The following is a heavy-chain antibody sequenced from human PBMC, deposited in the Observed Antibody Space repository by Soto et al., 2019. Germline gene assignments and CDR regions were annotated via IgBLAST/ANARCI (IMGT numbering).Heavy chain of an antibody. J-gene: IGHJ6*02. Sequence: SVKVSCKASVGTFSSYAVSRVRQAPGQGLEWMGGIIPIFGTANYAQKFQGRVTITADESTSTAYMELSSLRSEDTAVYYCARGKQWLVPRAYYYYYGMDVWGQGTTVTFSS. D-gene: IGHD6-19*01. CDR1: VGTFSSYA. CDR2: IIPIFGTA. V-gene: IGHV1-69*13. CDR3: ARGKQWLVPRAYYYYYGMDV.